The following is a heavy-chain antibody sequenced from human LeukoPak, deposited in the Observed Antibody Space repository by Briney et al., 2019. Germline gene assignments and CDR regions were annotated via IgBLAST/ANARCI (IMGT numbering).Heavy chain of an antibody. J-gene: IGHJ4*02. V-gene: IGHV3-33*06. CDR3: AKDSVYYDSSPGY. D-gene: IGHD3-22*01. CDR1: GFTFSSYG. CDR2: IWYDGSNK. Sequence: PGRSLRLSCAASGFTFSSYGMHGVRQAPGKGLEWVAVIWYDGSNKYYADSVKGRFTISRDNSKNTLYLQMNSLRAEDTAVYYCAKDSVYYDSSPGYWGQGTLVTVSS.